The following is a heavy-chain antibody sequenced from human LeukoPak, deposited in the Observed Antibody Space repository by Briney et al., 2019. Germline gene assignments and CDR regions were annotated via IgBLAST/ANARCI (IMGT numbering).Heavy chain of an antibody. J-gene: IGHJ4*02. Sequence: SETLSLTCAVYGGSFSGYYWSWIRQPPGKGLEWIGEINHSGSTNYNPSLKSRVTISVDTSKNQFSLKLSSVTAADPAVYYCAGRESDGSGSRTFDYWGQGTLVTVSS. D-gene: IGHD3-10*01. CDR3: AGRESDGSGSRTFDY. V-gene: IGHV4-34*01. CDR1: GGSFSGYY. CDR2: INHSGST.